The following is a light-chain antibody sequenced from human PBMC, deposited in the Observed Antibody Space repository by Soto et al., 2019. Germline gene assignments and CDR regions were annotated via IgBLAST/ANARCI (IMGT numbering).Light chain of an antibody. CDR1: QSISSW. J-gene: IGKJ4*01. Sequence: DIQMTQSPSTLSASVGDRVTITCRASQSISSWLAWYQQKPGKAPKFLIYKASNLEVGVPSRFIGSGSGTEFTLTISSLQPDDFATYYCQQYNSYSLTFGGGTKVEMK. V-gene: IGKV1-5*03. CDR2: KAS. CDR3: QQYNSYSLT.